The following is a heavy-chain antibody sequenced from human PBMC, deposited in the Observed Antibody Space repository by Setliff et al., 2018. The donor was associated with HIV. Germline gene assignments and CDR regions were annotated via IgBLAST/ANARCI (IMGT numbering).Heavy chain of an antibody. J-gene: IGHJ6*03. CDR1: GFTLHEYT. CDR3: AKTTPSSIRSPYYYYMDV. Sequence: PGGSLRLSCAASGFTLHEYTMTWVRQAPGKGLEWICGISWNGDSTNYADSVKGRFTISRDNAKNTLYLQMSTLRAEDTAVYYCAKTTPSSIRSPYYYYMDVWGKGTTVTVS. V-gene: IGHV3-20*04. D-gene: IGHD6-13*01. CDR2: ISWNGDST.